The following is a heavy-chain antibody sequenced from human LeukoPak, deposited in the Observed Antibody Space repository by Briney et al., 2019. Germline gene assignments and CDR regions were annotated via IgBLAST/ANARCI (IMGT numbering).Heavy chain of an antibody. CDR2: VSSSGTI. Sequence: PSETLSLTCSITSGSLSSYYWSSVRQPAGEGLGWVGRVSSSGTIYPNPSLKSRVTMSVDTSMKQVFLNVNSVTAADTAVYYCVREAMEVGVISWGPKQPRPSHVDSWGQGILVIVSS. CDR3: VREAMEVGVISWGPKQPRPSHVDS. V-gene: IGHV4-4*07. D-gene: IGHD3-16*02. CDR1: SGSLSSYY. J-gene: IGHJ4*02.